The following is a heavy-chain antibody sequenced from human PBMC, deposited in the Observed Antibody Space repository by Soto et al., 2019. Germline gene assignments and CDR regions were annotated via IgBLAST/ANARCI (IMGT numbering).Heavy chain of an antibody. CDR2: IIPIFGTA. CDR3: ARARDSHGSGSYYTD. CDR1: GGTFSTYA. V-gene: IGHV1-69*01. J-gene: IGHJ4*02. Sequence: QVQLVQSGAEVKKPGSSVKVSCKASGGTFSTYAISWVRQAPGQGLEWMGGIIPIFGTANYAQKFQGRVTITADESTSTAYMELSSLRSDDTAGYYCARARDSHGSGSYYTDWGQGTLVTVSS. D-gene: IGHD3-10*01.